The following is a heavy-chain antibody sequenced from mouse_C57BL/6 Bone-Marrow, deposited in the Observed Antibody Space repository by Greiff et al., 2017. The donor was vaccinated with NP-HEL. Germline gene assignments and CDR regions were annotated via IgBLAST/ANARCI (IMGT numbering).Heavy chain of an antibody. CDR2: IYPYNGVS. CDR1: GYSFTGYY. J-gene: IGHJ1*03. Sequence: EVKLQESGPELVKPGASVKISCKASGYSFTGYYMHWVKQSHGNILDWIGYIYPYNGVSSYNQKFKGEATLTVDKSSSTAYMKLRSLTSEDSAVYYCARRQIYYYGSSYFYWYFDVWGTGTTVTVSS. V-gene: IGHV1-31*01. D-gene: IGHD1-1*01. CDR3: ARRQIYYYGSSYFYWYFDV.